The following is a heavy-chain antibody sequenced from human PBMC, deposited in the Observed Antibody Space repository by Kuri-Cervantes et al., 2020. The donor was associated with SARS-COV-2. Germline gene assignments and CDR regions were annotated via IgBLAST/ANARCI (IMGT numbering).Heavy chain of an antibody. CDR1: GFTFSSYW. V-gene: IGHV3-7*01. Sequence: LSLTCAASGFTFSSYWMSWVRQAPGKGLEWVANIKQDGSEKYYVDSVKGRLTISRDNAKNSLYLQMNSLRAEDTAVYYCARDLKYWYFDLWGRGTLVTVSS. CDR3: ARDLKYWYFDL. CDR2: IKQDGSEK. J-gene: IGHJ2*01.